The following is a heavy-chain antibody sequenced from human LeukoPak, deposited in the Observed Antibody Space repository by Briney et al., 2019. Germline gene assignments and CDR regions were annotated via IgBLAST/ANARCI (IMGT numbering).Heavy chain of an antibody. J-gene: IGHJ4*02. Sequence: GGTLRLSCAASGFTVTNNDMNWVRQAPRKGLEWVSVITSGGSTYFADSVKGSFTVSRDNSKNTLSLQMNSLRVEDTAVYYCARDLISGPATHDSWGQGALVTVSS. V-gene: IGHV3-66*01. CDR1: GFTVTNND. CDR2: ITSGGST. D-gene: IGHD2-15*01. CDR3: ARDLISGPATHDS.